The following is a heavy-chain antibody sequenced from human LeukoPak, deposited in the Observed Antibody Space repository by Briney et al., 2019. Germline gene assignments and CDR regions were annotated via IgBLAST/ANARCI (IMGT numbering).Heavy chain of an antibody. CDR1: GFAFSRFA. D-gene: IGHD3-9*01. CDR3: AKVLAKVLRYFDWPRDDAFDI. V-gene: IGHV3-23*01. J-gene: IGHJ3*02. CDR2: ISGSGGST. Sequence: GGSLRLSCVASGFAFSRFAMNWVRQAPGKGLEWVSAISGSGGSTYYADSVKGRFTISRDNSKNTLYLQMNSLRAEDTAVYYCAKVLAKVLRYFDWPRDDAFDIWGQGTMVTVSS.